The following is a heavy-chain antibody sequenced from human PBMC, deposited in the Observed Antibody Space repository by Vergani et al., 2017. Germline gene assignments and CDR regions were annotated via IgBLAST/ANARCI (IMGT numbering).Heavy chain of an antibody. CDR2: IGGSGVHT. CDR1: GFTFSSYA. D-gene: IGHD5-12*01. CDR3: AKGSRGYTGYFFDY. Sequence: EVQLLESGGGLLQPGGSLRLSCAASGFTFSSYAMSWVRQAPGKGLEWVSLIGGSGVHTYYADSVKGRFTISRDNSKNTLYLQMNSLRAEDTAVYYCAKGSRGYTGYFFDYWGQGTLATVSS. V-gene: IGHV3-23*01. J-gene: IGHJ4*02.